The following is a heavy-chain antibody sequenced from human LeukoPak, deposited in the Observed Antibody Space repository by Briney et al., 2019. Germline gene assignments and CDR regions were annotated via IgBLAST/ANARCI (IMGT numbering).Heavy chain of an antibody. CDR3: ARHTSMARFDY. Sequence: KPSETPSLTCNVSGDSISSYYWSWIRQPPGKGLEWIGYIYYSGSTNYNPSLKSRVTISVDTSKNQFSLRLSSVTAADTAVYYCARHTSMARFDYWGQGTLVTVSS. CDR2: IYYSGST. J-gene: IGHJ4*02. CDR1: GDSISSYY. D-gene: IGHD1-1*01. V-gene: IGHV4-59*08.